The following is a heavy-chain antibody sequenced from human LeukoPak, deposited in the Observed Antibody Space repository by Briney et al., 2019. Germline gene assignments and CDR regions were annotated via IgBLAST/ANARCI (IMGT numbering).Heavy chain of an antibody. Sequence: SVKVSCKASGGTFSSYAISWVRQAPGQGLEWMGGIIPIFGTANYAQKFQGRVTITADKSTSTAYMDLSSLRSEDTAVYYCARGERAAMITTLDYWGQGTLVTVSS. CDR1: GGTFSSYA. V-gene: IGHV1-69*06. D-gene: IGHD3-22*01. J-gene: IGHJ4*02. CDR2: IIPIFGTA. CDR3: ARGERAAMITTLDY.